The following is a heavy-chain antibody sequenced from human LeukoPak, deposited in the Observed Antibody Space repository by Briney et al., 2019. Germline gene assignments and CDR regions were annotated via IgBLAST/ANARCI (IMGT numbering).Heavy chain of an antibody. V-gene: IGHV4-30-2*01. CDR2: IYHSGST. CDR1: GGSISSGGYS. J-gene: IGHJ4*02. CDR3: ASFPPRRRKDY. Sequence: SENLSHTCAVPGGSISSGGYSWSWIQKPQGKDLERIGYIYHSGSTYYNPSLKSRVTISVDSSKNHCSLKLSSVPAADTAVYYCASFPPRRRKDYWGQGTLLTVYS.